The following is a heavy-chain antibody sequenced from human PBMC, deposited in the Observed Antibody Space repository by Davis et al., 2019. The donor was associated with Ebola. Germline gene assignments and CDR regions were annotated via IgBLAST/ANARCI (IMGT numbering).Heavy chain of an antibody. CDR3: ARHGDHCSSTSCYIRLFNYYYGMDV. J-gene: IGHJ6*02. Sequence: GGSLRLSCKGSGYSFTSYWIGWVRQLPGKGLEWMGIIYPGDSDTRYSPSFQGQVTISADKSISTAYLQWSSLKASDTAMYYCARHGDHCSSTSCYIRLFNYYYGMDVWGQGTTVTVSS. CDR1: GYSFTSYW. V-gene: IGHV5-51*01. D-gene: IGHD2-2*02. CDR2: IYPGDSDT.